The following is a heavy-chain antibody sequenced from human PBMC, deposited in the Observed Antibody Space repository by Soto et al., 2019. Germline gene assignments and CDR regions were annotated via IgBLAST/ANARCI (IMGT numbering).Heavy chain of an antibody. CDR3: ARTVTTYNYFDY. D-gene: IGHD4-17*01. V-gene: IGHV4-31*03. CDR2: IYYSGSN. J-gene: IGHJ4*02. Sequence: QVQLQESGPGLVKPSQTLSLTCTVSGGSISSGGYYWSWIRQHPGKGLGWIGYIYYSGSNHYNPSRKSRVTISVDTSKNQFSLKLSSVTAADTAVYYCARTVTTYNYFDYWGQGTLVTVSS. CDR1: GGSISSGGYY.